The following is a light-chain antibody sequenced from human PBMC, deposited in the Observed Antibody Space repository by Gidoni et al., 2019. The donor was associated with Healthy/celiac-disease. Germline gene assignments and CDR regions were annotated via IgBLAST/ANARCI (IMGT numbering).Light chain of an antibody. J-gene: IGKJ1*01. V-gene: IGKV1-39*01. CDR2: AAS. CDR1: QSIRSY. CDR3: QQSYSTPRT. Sequence: DIQMTQSPSSLSASVGDRVTITCRASQSIRSYLNWYQQKPGKAPKLLIYAASSLQSGVPSRFSGSGSGTDFALTISILQPEDFATYYCQQSYSTPRTFGQGTKVEIK.